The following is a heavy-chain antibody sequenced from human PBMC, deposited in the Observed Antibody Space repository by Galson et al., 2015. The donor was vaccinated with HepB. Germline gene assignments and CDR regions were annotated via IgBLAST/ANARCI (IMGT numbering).Heavy chain of an antibody. CDR1: GDSVSSTSAA. CDR3: ARGLITGLYAFDI. V-gene: IGHV6-1*01. Sequence: CAISGDSVSSTSAAWSWIRQSPSRGLEWLGRIYYRSKWYNDYAVSVKSRITINPDTSKNQFSLQLNSVTPEDTAVYYCARGLITGLYAFDIWGQGTMVTVSS. CDR2: IYYRSKWYN. D-gene: IGHD3-16*01. J-gene: IGHJ3*02.